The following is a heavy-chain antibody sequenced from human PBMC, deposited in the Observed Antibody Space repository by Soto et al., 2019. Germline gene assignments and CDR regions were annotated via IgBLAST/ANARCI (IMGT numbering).Heavy chain of an antibody. Sequence: ASVKVSCKASGGTFSSYAISWVRQAPGQGLEWMGIINPSGGTASYAQKFQGRVTMTRDTSTSTVYMELSSLRSEDTAVYYCARDLVIAAAGIFDYWGQGTLVTVSS. CDR3: ARDLVIAAAGIFDY. CDR2: INPSGGTA. V-gene: IGHV1-46*01. D-gene: IGHD6-13*01. J-gene: IGHJ4*02. CDR1: GGTFSSYA.